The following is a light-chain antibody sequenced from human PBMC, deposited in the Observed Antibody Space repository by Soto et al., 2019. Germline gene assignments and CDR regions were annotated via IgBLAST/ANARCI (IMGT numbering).Light chain of an antibody. CDR3: QQYGRTPPWT. V-gene: IGKV3-20*01. CDR2: GAS. Sequence: EIVLTQSPGTLSLPPGESATLSCRASQSLSSSYLTWYQQRPGQAPRLLIYGASSRATGIPDRFSGSGSGTDFTLTISRLEPEDFAVYYCQQYGRTPPWTFGQGTKVEIK. CDR1: QSLSSSY. J-gene: IGKJ1*01.